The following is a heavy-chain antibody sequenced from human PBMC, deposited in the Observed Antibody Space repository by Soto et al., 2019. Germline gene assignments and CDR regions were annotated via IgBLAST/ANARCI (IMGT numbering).Heavy chain of an antibody. D-gene: IGHD6-13*01. Sequence: GGSLRLSCTASGFTFGDYAMSWFRQAPGKGLEWVGFIRSKAYGGTTEYAASVKGRFTISRDDSKSIAYLQMNSLKTEGTAVYYCTREGFEWGYSSSWYDPYVYWGQGTLVTVSS. CDR1: GFTFGDYA. CDR3: TREGFEWGYSSSWYDPYVY. V-gene: IGHV3-49*03. J-gene: IGHJ4*02. CDR2: IRSKAYGGTT.